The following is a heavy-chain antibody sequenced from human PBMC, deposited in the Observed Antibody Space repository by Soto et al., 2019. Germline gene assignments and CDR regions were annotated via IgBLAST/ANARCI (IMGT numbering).Heavy chain of an antibody. J-gene: IGHJ4*02. CDR2: ISGSGGST. V-gene: IGHV3-23*01. Sequence: GGSLRLSCAASGFTFSSYAMSWVRQAPGKGLEWVSAISGSGGSTYYADSVKGRFTISRDNSKNTLYLQMNSLRAEDTAVYYCAKGGGRYQLLSLYYFDYWGQGTLVTSPQ. CDR1: GFTFSSYA. CDR3: AKGGGRYQLLSLYYFDY. D-gene: IGHD2-2*01.